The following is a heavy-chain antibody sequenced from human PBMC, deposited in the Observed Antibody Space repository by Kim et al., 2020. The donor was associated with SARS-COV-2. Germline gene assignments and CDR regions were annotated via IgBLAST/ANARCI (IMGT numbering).Heavy chain of an antibody. CDR1: GFSFSGYS. CDR3: ARDKDWAFDY. V-gene: IGHV3-48*01. Sequence: GGSLRLSCAASGFSFSGYSMNWVRQAPGKGLEWISYIGGDSSAIYYADSVRGRFTISRDNAQNSLYLQMNSLTAEDTAVYYCARDKDWAFDYWGQGTLGT. J-gene: IGHJ4*02. D-gene: IGHD3-9*01. CDR2: IGGDSSAI.